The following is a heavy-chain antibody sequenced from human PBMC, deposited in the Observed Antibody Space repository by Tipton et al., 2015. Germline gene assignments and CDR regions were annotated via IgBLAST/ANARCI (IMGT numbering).Heavy chain of an antibody. D-gene: IGHD3-9*01. J-gene: IGHJ4*02. CDR1: SDSISKYY. V-gene: IGHV4-59*08. CDR2: IQYSGST. CDR3: ACQDYDSLTRDYQTVDY. Sequence: TLSLTCSVSSDSISKYYWSWIRQPPGKELEWIGYIQYSGSTNYNPSLKSRVTISVDTSKTQFSLKMSSVTASDTAVYYCACQDYDSLTRDYQTVDYWGQGTLVTVSS.